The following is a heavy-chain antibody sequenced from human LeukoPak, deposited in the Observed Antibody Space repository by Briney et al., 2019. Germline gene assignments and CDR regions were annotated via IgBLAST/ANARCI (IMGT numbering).Heavy chain of an antibody. J-gene: IGHJ4*02. CDR1: GYTFTTYD. D-gene: IGHD3-10*01. CDR3: TRKPFPGNY. CDR2: MNPHTGNT. Sequence: GASVKVSCKASGYTFTTYDIHWVRQASGQGLEWMGWMNPHTGNTGFAQKFQGRVTLTTDTSINTAHMELSNLTSDDTAVYFCTRKPFPGNYWGQGSLVTVSS. V-gene: IGHV1-8*01.